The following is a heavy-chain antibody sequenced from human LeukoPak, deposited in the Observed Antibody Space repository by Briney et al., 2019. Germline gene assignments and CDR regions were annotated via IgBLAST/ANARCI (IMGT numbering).Heavy chain of an antibody. CDR2: VYYTGST. Sequence: SETLSLTCTVSGGSISISSSSYYWGWIRQPPGKGLEWIGNVYYTGSTYYNPSLKSRVTISVDRSKNQFSLKLSSVTAADTAVYYCARDITISSGSRYFDLWGRGTLVTVSS. V-gene: IGHV4-39*07. J-gene: IGHJ2*01. CDR1: GGSISISSSSYY. CDR3: ARDITISSGSRYFDL. D-gene: IGHD5-12*01.